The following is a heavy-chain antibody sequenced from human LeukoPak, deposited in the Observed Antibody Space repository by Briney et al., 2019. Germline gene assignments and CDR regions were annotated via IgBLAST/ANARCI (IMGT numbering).Heavy chain of an antibody. D-gene: IGHD3-3*01. V-gene: IGHV4-34*01. Sequence: SGSLSLTCAVYGGSFGGYYWGWVRQPPGKGLEWIGGISRSGSTNYNPSLKSRVTISVDTSKNQFSLKLSYVTAADTAVYYCAGLGRGLDFWSGPGHYYYYGMDVWGQGTTVTVSS. CDR3: AGLGRGLDFWSGPGHYYYYGMDV. CDR2: ISRSGST. CDR1: GGSFGGYY. J-gene: IGHJ6*02.